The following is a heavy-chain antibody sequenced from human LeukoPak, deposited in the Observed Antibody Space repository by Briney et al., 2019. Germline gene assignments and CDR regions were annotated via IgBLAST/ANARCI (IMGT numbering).Heavy chain of an antibody. CDR1: GFTFDDYG. Sequence: GGSLRLSCAASGFTFDDYGMSWVRQAPGKGLEWVSGINWNGGSTGYANSVKGRFTISRDNAKNSLYLQINSLRAEDTAVYYCAREVGASEFDYWGQGTLDTVSS. D-gene: IGHD1-26*01. V-gene: IGHV3-20*04. J-gene: IGHJ4*02. CDR2: INWNGGST. CDR3: AREVGASEFDY.